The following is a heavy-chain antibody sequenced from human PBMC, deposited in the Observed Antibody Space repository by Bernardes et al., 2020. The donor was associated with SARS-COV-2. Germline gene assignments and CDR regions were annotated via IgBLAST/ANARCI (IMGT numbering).Heavy chain of an antibody. V-gene: IGHV4-59*01. Sequence: SETLSLTCTVSGGSISSYYWSWIRQTPGKGLEWIGYIYYSGSTNYNPSLKSRVTISVDTSKNQFSLKLSSVTAADTAVYYCAREVGGIWSGYYDYWGQGTLVTVSS. CDR3: AREVGGIWSGYYDY. D-gene: IGHD3-3*01. CDR2: IYYSGST. J-gene: IGHJ4*02. CDR1: GGSISSYY.